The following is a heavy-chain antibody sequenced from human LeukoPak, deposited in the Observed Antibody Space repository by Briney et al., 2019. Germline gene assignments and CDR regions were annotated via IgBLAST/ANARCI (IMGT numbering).Heavy chain of an antibody. D-gene: IGHD3-16*01. J-gene: IGHJ4*02. CDR3: ARDQSYGGVDY. CDR1: GGSFSGYY. Sequence: SETLSLTCAVYGGSFSGYYWSWIRQPPGKGLEWIGYIYYSGSTYYNPSLKSRVTISVDTSKNQFSLKLSSVTAADTAVYYCARDQSYGGVDYWGQGTLVTVSS. V-gene: IGHV4-30-4*01. CDR2: IYYSGST.